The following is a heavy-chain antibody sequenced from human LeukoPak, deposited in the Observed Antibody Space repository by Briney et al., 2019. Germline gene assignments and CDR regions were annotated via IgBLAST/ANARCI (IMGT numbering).Heavy chain of an antibody. D-gene: IGHD5-12*01. CDR3: AVRYGVDIAATNFDY. V-gene: IGHV1-24*01. Sequence: GASVKVSCKVSGYTLTELSMHWVRQAPGKGLEWMGGFDPEDGETIYAQKFQGRVTMTEDTSTDTAYMELSSLRSEDTAVYYCAVRYGVDIAATNFDYWGQGTLVTVSS. J-gene: IGHJ4*02. CDR1: GYTLTELS. CDR2: FDPEDGET.